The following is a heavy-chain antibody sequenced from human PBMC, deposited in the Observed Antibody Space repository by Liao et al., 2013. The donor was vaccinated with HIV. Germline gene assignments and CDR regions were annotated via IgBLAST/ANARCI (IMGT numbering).Heavy chain of an antibody. CDR3: ARQGHDYGDLGVYSFDC. Sequence: QVQLQESGPGLVKPSQTLSLTCTVSSDSISSGDYYWNWIRQPPGKGLEWIGYIYYSGRTYYNPSLKSRVTISVDTSKKQFSLNLSSVTAADTAVYYCARQGHDYGDLGVYSFDCWGQGTLVTVSS. V-gene: IGHV4-30-4*08. CDR2: IYYSGRT. J-gene: IGHJ4*02. D-gene: IGHD4-17*01. CDR1: SDSISSGDYY.